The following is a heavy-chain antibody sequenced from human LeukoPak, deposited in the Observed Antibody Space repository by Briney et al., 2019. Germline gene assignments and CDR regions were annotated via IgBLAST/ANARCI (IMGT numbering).Heavy chain of an antibody. Sequence: PGGSLRLSCAASGFTFSSYAMSWVRQAPGKGLEWVSAISGSGGSTYYADSVKGRFTISRDNSKNTLYLQMNSLRAEDTAVYYCARYVPWTYYYGSGSYFDYWGQGTLVTVSS. CDR3: ARYVPWTYYYGSGSYFDY. CDR1: GFTFSSYA. D-gene: IGHD3-10*01. V-gene: IGHV3-23*01. CDR2: ISGSGGST. J-gene: IGHJ4*02.